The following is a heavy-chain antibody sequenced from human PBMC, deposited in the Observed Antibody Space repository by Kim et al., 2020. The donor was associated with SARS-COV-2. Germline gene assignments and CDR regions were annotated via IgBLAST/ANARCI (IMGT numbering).Heavy chain of an antibody. D-gene: IGHD3-16*02. CDR3: TRDSYRGNKFDY. V-gene: IGHV3-49*02. J-gene: IGHJ4*02. Sequence: EYAASVKGRFTISRDDSKSIAYLQMNSLKTEDTAVYYCTRDSYRGNKFDYWGQGTLVTVSS.